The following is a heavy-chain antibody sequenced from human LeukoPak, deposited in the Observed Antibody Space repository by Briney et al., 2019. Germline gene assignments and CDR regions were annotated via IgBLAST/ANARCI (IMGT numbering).Heavy chain of an antibody. CDR2: ISGGGGST. D-gene: IGHD4-23*01. J-gene: IGHJ4*02. V-gene: IGHV3-23*01. Sequence: GGSLRLSCAASGFTFTSYSMNWVRQAPGKGLEWVSTISGGGGSTYYADSVKGRFTISRDNAKNTLYLQMNSLRVEDTAVYYCARGRPHGNDYWGQGTLVTVSS. CDR3: ARGRPHGNDY. CDR1: GFTFTSYS.